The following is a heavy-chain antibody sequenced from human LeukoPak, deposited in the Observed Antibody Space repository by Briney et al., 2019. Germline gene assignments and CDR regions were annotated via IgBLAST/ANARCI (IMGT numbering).Heavy chain of an antibody. V-gene: IGHV3-53*01. CDR2: IYRGGST. CDR1: GFTFSDYY. J-gene: IGHJ4*02. Sequence: GGSLRLSCAASGFTFSDYYMTWIRQAPGKGLEWVSVIYRGGSTYYRDSGKGRFTISRDNSKNTLYLQMNSLRADDTAVYYCARVPDSSGYVSYFDYWGQGTLVTVSS. CDR3: ARVPDSSGYVSYFDY. D-gene: IGHD3-22*01.